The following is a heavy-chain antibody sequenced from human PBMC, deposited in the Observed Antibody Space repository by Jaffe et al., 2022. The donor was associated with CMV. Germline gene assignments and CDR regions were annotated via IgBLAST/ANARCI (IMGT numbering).Heavy chain of an antibody. Sequence: QVQLQQWGAGLLKPSETLSLTCAVYGGSFSGYYWSWIRQPPGKGLEWIGEINHSGSTNYNPSLKSRVTISVDTSKNQFSLKLSSVTAADTAVYYCARALLSGYYDSSGYWGYWGQGTLVTVSS. CDR1: GGSFSGYY. V-gene: IGHV4-34*01. J-gene: IGHJ4*02. CDR3: ARALLSGYYDSSGYWGY. D-gene: IGHD3-22*01. CDR2: INHSGST.